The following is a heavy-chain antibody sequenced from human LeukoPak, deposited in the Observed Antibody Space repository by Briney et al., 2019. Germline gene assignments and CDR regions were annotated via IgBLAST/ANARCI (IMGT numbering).Heavy chain of an antibody. CDR2: IYYSGST. J-gene: IGHJ4*02. CDR1: GGSISSGGYY. CDR3: ARVYGGNPIPYYFAY. Sequence: PSQTLSLTCTVSGGSISSGGYYWSWIRQHPGKGLEWIGYIYYSGSTYYNPSLKSRVTISVDTSKNQFSLKLSSVTAADTAVYYCARVYGGNPIPYYFAYWGQGTLVTVSS. D-gene: IGHD4-23*01. V-gene: IGHV4-31*03.